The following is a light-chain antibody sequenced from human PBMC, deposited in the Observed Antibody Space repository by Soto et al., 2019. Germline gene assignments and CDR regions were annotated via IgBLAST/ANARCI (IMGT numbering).Light chain of an antibody. CDR1: QSISNW. CDR3: QQYNTYPWT. CDR2: KAS. Sequence: DIQMTQSPSTLSASVGDTVTITCRASQSISNWLAWYQQRPGKAPNLLIYKASSLEGGVPSRFSGSGSGTDFTLTISSLQHDDFATYYSQQYNTYPWTFGQGTRVE. V-gene: IGKV1-5*03. J-gene: IGKJ1*01.